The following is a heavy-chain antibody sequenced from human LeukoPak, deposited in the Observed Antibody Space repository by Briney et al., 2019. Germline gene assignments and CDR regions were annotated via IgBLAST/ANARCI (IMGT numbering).Heavy chain of an antibody. Sequence: GASVKVSCKASGYTFTSYGISWVRQAPGQGLEWMGWISAYNGNTNYAQKLQGRVTMTTDTSTSTAYMELRSLRSDDTAVYYCARDSIAVAETCCFDYWGQGTLVTVSS. CDR3: ARDSIAVAETCCFDY. CDR1: GYTFTSYG. D-gene: IGHD6-19*01. CDR2: ISAYNGNT. J-gene: IGHJ4*02. V-gene: IGHV1-18*01.